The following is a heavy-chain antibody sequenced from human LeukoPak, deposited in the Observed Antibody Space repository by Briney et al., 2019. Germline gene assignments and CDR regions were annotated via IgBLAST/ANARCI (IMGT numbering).Heavy chain of an antibody. CDR3: ARDPQTYYDILTGYDAFDI. CDR1: GYTFTIYG. V-gene: IGHV1-18*01. Sequence: ASVKDSCTASGYTFTIYGISWVRQAPGQGLEWMGWISAYNGNTNYAQKLQGRVTMTTDTSTSTAYMELRSLRSDDTAVYYCARDPQTYYDILTGYDAFDIWGQGTMVTVSS. J-gene: IGHJ3*02. D-gene: IGHD3-9*01. CDR2: ISAYNGNT.